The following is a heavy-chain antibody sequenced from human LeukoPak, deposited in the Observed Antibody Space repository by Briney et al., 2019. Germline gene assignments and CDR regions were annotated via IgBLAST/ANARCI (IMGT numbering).Heavy chain of an antibody. CDR3: ARATYYYDSSGYYPLNWFDP. CDR1: GGSFSGYY. CDR2: INHSGST. Sequence: SETLSLTCALYGGSFSGYYWSWIRQPPGKGLEWIGEINHSGSTDYNPSLKRRATISVDTSKNQFSLKLSCVTAADTAVYYCARATYYYDSSGYYPLNWFDPWGQGTLVTVSS. D-gene: IGHD3-22*01. J-gene: IGHJ5*02. V-gene: IGHV4-34*01.